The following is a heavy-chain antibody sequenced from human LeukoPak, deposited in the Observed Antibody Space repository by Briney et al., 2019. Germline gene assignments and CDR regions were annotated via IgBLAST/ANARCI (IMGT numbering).Heavy chain of an antibody. V-gene: IGHV3-23*01. CDR3: AKDLGDYDFWSGFYPQNYYYYGMDV. D-gene: IGHD3-3*01. Sequence: GGSLRLSCAASGFTFSSYAMSWVRQAPGKGLEWVSAISGSGGSTYYADSVKGRFTISRDNSKNTLYLQMNSLRAEDTAVYYCAKDLGDYDFWSGFYPQNYYYYGMDVWGQGTTVTVSS. CDR2: ISGSGGST. J-gene: IGHJ6*02. CDR1: GFTFSSYA.